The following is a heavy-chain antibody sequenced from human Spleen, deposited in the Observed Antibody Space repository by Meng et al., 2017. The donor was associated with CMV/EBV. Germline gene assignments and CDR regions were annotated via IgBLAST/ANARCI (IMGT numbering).Heavy chain of an antibody. V-gene: IGHV3-30*18. CDR3: AKDRAITIFGVEPLDY. J-gene: IGHJ4*02. CDR1: GFTFSSHP. CDR2: ISYDGSYK. Sequence: GESLKISCTASGFTFSSHPMHWVRQAPGKGLEWLTLISYDGSYKSYVDSVKGRFTISRDNSKNTLYLQMNSLRAEDTAVYYCAKDRAITIFGVEPLDYWGQGTLVTVSS. D-gene: IGHD3-3*01.